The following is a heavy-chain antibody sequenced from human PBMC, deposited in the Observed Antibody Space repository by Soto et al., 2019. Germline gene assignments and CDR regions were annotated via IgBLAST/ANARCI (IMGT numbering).Heavy chain of an antibody. D-gene: IGHD3-10*01. CDR2: ISYDGSNK. CDR3: ARDIEDYYASGSYPSGIDY. J-gene: IGHJ4*02. CDR1: GFTFSSFA. Sequence: QVQLVESGGGVVQPGRSLRLSCAASGFTFSSFAFHWVRQAPGTGLEWVAVISYDGSNKYYADSVKGRFTISGDNSKNTLYLQMNSLRAEDTAVYYCARDIEDYYASGSYPSGIDYWGQGTLVTVSS. V-gene: IGHV3-30-3*01.